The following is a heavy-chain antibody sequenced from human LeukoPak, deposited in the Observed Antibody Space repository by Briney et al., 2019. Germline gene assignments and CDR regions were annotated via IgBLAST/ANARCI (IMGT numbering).Heavy chain of an antibody. Sequence: SETLSLTCAVSGGSISSNNWWGWVRQPPGKGLEWIGEINHSGSTNYNPSLKSRVTISVDTSKNQFSLKLSSVTAADTAVYYCARGHTVYYDFWSGQHNNWFDPWGQGTLVTVSS. CDR1: GGSISSNNW. D-gene: IGHD3-3*01. J-gene: IGHJ5*02. CDR3: ARGHTVYYDFWSGQHNNWFDP. CDR2: INHSGST. V-gene: IGHV4-4*02.